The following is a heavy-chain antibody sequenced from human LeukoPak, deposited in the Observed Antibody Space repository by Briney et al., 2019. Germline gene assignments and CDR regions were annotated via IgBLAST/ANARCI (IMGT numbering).Heavy chain of an antibody. V-gene: IGHV3-21*01. Sequence: SGGSLRLSCAASGFTFSGYTMNWVRQAPGKGLEWVSSISSSSSYIYFADSVKGRFTISRDNAKNSLYLQMNSLRAEDTAVYYCARILLTTYFDQWGQGTLVTVSS. D-gene: IGHD4-11*01. J-gene: IGHJ4*02. CDR1: GFTFSGYT. CDR2: ISSSSSYI. CDR3: ARILLTTYFDQ.